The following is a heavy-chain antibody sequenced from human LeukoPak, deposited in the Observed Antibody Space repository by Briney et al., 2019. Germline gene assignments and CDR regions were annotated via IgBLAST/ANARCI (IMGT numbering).Heavy chain of an antibody. CDR1: GGTFSSYA. D-gene: IGHD3-9*01. J-gene: IGHJ4*02. Sequence: ASVKVSCKASGGTFSSYAISWVRQAPGQGLEWMGRIIPILGIANYAQKFQGRVTITADKSTSTAYMELSSLRSEDTAVYYCARDASLVYDILTPTFYYWGQGTLVTASS. CDR3: ARDASLVYDILTPTFYY. CDR2: IIPILGIA. V-gene: IGHV1-69*04.